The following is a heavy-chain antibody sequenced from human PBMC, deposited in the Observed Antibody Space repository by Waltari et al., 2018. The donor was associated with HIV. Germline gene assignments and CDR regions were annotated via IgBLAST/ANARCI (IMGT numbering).Heavy chain of an antibody. J-gene: IGHJ5*02. CDR2: TYHRSEWNY. V-gene: IGHV6-1*01. CDR3: VRDSYGFDT. Sequence: KQSGPGLVEASHAIFLSCVISVDRVSSDTAAWNWVRQSPAGGLQWLGRTYHRSEWNYDYSVSLQGRMVINLEIAKNQFSLHLSSVTPGDTATYYCVRDSYGFDTWGEGTLVNVPP. D-gene: IGHD5-18*01. CDR1: VDRVSSDTAA.